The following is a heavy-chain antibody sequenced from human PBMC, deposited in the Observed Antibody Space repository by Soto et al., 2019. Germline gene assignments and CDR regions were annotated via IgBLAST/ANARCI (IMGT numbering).Heavy chain of an antibody. V-gene: IGHV3-53*01. J-gene: IGHJ4*02. CDR2: IYSGGST. CDR3: ARVRIAAAFDY. Sequence: GGSLRLSCAASGFTVSSNYMSWVRQAPGKGLEWASVIYSGGSTYYADSVKGRFTISRDNSKNTLYLQMNSLRAEDTAVYYCARVRIAAAFDYWGQGTLVTVSS. CDR1: GFTVSSNY. D-gene: IGHD6-13*01.